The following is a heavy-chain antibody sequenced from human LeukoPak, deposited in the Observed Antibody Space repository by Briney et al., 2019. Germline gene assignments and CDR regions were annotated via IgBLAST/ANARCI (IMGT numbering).Heavy chain of an antibody. D-gene: IGHD6-13*01. CDR2: ISGSGGST. J-gene: IGHJ4*02. Sequence: GGSLRLSCAASGFTFSSYGMSWVRQAPGKGLEWVSAISGSGGSTYYADSVKGRFTISRDNSKNTLYLQMNSLRAEDTAVYYCAKDPKLYSSSWYEDYWGQGTLVTVSS. V-gene: IGHV3-23*01. CDR1: GFTFSSYG. CDR3: AKDPKLYSSSWYEDY.